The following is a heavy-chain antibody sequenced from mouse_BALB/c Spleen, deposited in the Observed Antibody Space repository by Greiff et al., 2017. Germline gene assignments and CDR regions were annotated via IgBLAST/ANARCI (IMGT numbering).Heavy chain of an antibody. V-gene: IGHV1S135*01. CDR3: ARDYAMDY. J-gene: IGHJ4*01. CDR1: GYSFTSYY. Sequence: EVKLMESGPELMKPGASVKISCKASGYSFTSYYMHWVKQSHGKSLEWIGYIDPFNGGTSYNQKFKGKATLTVDKSSSTAYMHLSSLTSEDSAVYYCARDYAMDYWGQGTSVTVSS. CDR2: IDPFNGGT.